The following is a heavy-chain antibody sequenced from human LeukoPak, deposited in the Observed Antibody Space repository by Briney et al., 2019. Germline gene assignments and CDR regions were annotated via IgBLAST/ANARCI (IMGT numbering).Heavy chain of an antibody. V-gene: IGHV4-30-2*01. D-gene: IGHD3-10*01. J-gene: IGHJ2*01. CDR2: IYHSGST. CDR3: ARGHYYSSGNPWYFDL. Sequence: PSQSLSLTCAVSGGSISSGGYSWSWIRQPPGKGLEWNRYIYHSGSTYYNPSLKSRVTISVDRSKNQFSLKLSSVTAADTAVYYCARGHYYSSGNPWYFDLWGRGTLVTVSS. CDR1: GGSISSGGYS.